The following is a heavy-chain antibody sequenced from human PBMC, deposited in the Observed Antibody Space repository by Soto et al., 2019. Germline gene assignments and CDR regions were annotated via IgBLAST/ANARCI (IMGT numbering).Heavy chain of an antibody. D-gene: IGHD3-22*01. CDR3: ARTYHYDSLGKTYFYYGMDV. Sequence: QVQLVQSGAEVKQPGSSVKVSCKASGGTFDNYAITWVRQAPGRGLEWMAGIIPMLDSANYAEKFQDRVTITADESTSTVYMEVSSLRSEDTAVYYCARTYHYDSLGKTYFYYGMDVWGQGTTVTVSS. J-gene: IGHJ6*02. CDR1: GGTFDNYA. CDR2: IIPMLDSA. V-gene: IGHV1-69*12.